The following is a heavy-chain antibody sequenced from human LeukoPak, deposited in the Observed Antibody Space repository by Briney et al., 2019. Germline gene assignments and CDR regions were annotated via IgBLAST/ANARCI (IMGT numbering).Heavy chain of an antibody. D-gene: IGHD3-10*01. CDR3: AAEGWFGDLFKDY. V-gene: IGHV3-66*01. CDR2: IYSGGST. Sequence: GGSLRLSCAASEFSVGSNYMTWVRQAPGKGLEWVSLIYSGGSTYYADSVKGRFTISRDNSKNTLYLQMNSLRAEDTAVYYCAAEGWFGDLFKDYWGQGTLVTVSS. J-gene: IGHJ4*02. CDR1: EFSVGSNY.